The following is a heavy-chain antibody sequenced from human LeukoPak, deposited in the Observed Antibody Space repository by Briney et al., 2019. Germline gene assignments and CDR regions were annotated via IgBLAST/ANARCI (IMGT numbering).Heavy chain of an antibody. CDR2: ISHGGIT. D-gene: IGHD2-2*01. J-gene: IGHJ4*02. Sequence: PSETLSLTCGVYDGSLINYYCHWIRQAPGKGLEWIGEISHGGITKHNPSLKSRVTMSQDTSKRQFSLKMNSMTAADTGVYYCGIFMDVVPGSMSWGLGTLVTVSP. V-gene: IGHV4-34*01. CDR1: DGSLINYY. CDR3: GIFMDVVPGSMS.